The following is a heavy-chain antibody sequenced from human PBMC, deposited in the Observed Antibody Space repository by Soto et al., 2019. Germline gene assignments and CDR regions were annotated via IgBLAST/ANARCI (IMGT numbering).Heavy chain of an antibody. J-gene: IGHJ5*02. CDR2: INPSGGGT. CDR3: ATGPGRIQLWGYCFDP. D-gene: IGHD5-18*01. Sequence: ASVKVSCKASGYTFTNYYLHWVRQAPGQGLEWLGIINPSGGGTNYAQKFQGRLTMTRDTSTSTVYMELSSLRSEDTAVYYCATGPGRIQLWGYCFDPWGQGTLVTVSS. CDR1: GYTFTNYY. V-gene: IGHV1-46*01.